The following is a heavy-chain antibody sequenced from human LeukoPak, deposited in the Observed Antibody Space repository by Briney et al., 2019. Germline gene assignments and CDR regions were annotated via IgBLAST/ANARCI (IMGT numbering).Heavy chain of an antibody. D-gene: IGHD4-11*01. V-gene: IGHV4-39*07. Sequence: PSETLSLTCTVSGGSISSSSYYWGWIRQPPGKGLEWIGSIYYSGSTYYNPSLKSRVTISVDTSKNQFSLKLSSVTAADTAVYYCARGSPRPDYRTDYWGQGTLVTVSS. CDR1: GGSISSSSYY. CDR2: IYYSGST. J-gene: IGHJ4*02. CDR3: ARGSPRPDYRTDY.